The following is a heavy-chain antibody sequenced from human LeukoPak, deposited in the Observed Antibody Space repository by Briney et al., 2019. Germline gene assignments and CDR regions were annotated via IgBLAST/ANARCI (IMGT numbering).Heavy chain of an antibody. CDR1: GFTFSSYE. J-gene: IGHJ3*02. V-gene: IGHV3-48*03. Sequence: GGSLRLSCAASGFTFSSYEMNWVRQAPGKGLEWVSYISSSGSTIYYADPVKGRFTISRDNAKNSLYLQMNSLRAEDTAVYYCARAEVPAAIKSGAFDIWGQGIMVTVSS. CDR3: ARAEVPAAIKSGAFDI. D-gene: IGHD2-2*01. CDR2: ISSSGSTI.